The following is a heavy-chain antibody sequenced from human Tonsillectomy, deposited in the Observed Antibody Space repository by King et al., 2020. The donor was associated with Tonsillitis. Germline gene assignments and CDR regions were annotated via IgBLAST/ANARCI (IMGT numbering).Heavy chain of an antibody. V-gene: IGHV4-4*07. CDR1: GGSISSYN. CDR2: IYTSGST. J-gene: IGHJ6*02. Sequence: QVQLQESGPGLVKPSETLSLTCTVSGGSISSYNWSWIRQPAGKGLECIGRIYTSGSTNYNPSLKSRVTMSVDTSKNQFSLKLRSVTAADTAVYYCARDGHTHRYYYYYGMDVWGQGTTVTVSS. CDR3: ARDGHTHRYYYYYGMDV.